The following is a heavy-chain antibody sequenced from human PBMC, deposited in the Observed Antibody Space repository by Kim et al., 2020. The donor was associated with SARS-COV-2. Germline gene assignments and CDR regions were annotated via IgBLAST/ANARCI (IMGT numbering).Heavy chain of an antibody. CDR2: IIPNLGIA. CDR1: GGTFSSYT. Sequence: SVKVSCKASGGTFSSYTISWVRQAPGQGLEWMGRIIPNLGIANYAQKFQGRVTITADKSTSTAYMELSSLRSEDTAVYYCARGGAAAAKTYWYFDLWGRGTLVTVSS. D-gene: IGHD6-13*01. CDR3: ARGGAAAAKTYWYFDL. J-gene: IGHJ2*01. V-gene: IGHV1-69*02.